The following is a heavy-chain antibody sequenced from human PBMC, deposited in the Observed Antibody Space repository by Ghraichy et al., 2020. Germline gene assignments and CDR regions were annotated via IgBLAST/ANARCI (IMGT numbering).Heavy chain of an antibody. CDR1: GYTFTGYY. V-gene: IGHV1-2*02. Sequence: ASVKVSCKASGYTFTGYYMHWVRQAPGQGLEWMGWINPNSGGTNNAQKFQGRVTMTRDTSISTAYMELSRLRSDDTAGYYCARGPDYDILTGYRTGSDYWGQGTLVTASS. J-gene: IGHJ4*02. CDR3: ARGPDYDILTGYRTGSDY. D-gene: IGHD3-9*01. CDR2: INPNSGGT.